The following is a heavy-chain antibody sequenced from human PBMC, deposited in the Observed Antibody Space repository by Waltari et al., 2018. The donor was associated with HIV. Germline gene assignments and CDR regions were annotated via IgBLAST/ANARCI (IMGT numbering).Heavy chain of an antibody. CDR1: GFTFSSSW. Sequence: EVRLVESGGGLVQPGGSLRLSCAASGFTFSSSWMTWVRQAPGKGLECVANKKEDGSEIHYVDSVKGRFTISRDNAKNSLYLQMNSLRAEDTAVYYCARRQQLTDWGQGTLVTVSS. J-gene: IGHJ4*02. CDR2: KKEDGSEI. CDR3: ARRQQLTD. D-gene: IGHD6-13*01. V-gene: IGHV3-7*01.